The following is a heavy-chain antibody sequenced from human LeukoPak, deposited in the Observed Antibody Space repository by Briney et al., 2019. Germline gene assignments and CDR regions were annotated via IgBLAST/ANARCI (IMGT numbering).Heavy chain of an antibody. Sequence: GGSLRLSCAASGFTFSSYGMSWVRQAPGKGLEWVSVISGSGGSTYYADSVKGRFTISRDNSKNTLYLQMNSLRAEDTAVYYCATTMIGLYYFDYWGQGTLVTVSS. CDR2: ISGSGGST. V-gene: IGHV3-23*01. CDR1: GFTFSSYG. CDR3: ATTMIGLYYFDY. J-gene: IGHJ4*02. D-gene: IGHD3-22*01.